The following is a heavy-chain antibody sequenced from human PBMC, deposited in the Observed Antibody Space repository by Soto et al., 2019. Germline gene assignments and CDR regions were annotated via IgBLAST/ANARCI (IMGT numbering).Heavy chain of an antibody. CDR2: IIPIFGNT. J-gene: IGHJ6*02. D-gene: IGHD3-10*01. Sequence: VASVKVSCKASGGTFSSYAISWVRQAPGQGLEWMGGIIPIFGNTGYAQKFQGRVTMTRNTSISTAYMELSSLRSEDTAVYYCARFYGSGTYPPPYYYYGMDVWGQGTTVTVSS. V-gene: IGHV1-8*02. CDR1: GGTFSSYA. CDR3: ARFYGSGTYPPPYYYYGMDV.